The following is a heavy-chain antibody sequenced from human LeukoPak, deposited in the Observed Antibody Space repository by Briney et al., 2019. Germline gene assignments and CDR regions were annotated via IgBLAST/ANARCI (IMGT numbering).Heavy chain of an antibody. V-gene: IGHV3-30*18. CDR2: ISYDGSNK. CDR3: ANLPL. CDR1: GFTFSNYR. J-gene: IGHJ4*02. Sequence: PGRSLRLSCATSGFTFSNYRMHWVRQAPGKGLEWVAVISYDGSNKYYADSVKGRFTISRDNSKNTLYLQMNSLRPEDAAVYYCANLPLWGQGTLVTVSS.